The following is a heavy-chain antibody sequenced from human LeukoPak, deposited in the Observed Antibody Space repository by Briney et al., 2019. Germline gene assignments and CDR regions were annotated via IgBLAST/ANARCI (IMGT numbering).Heavy chain of an antibody. J-gene: IGHJ4*02. CDR3: AKSLDYGGNRARLDF. V-gene: IGHV3-23*01. D-gene: IGHD4-23*01. Sequence: GGSLRLSCAASGFTFNTYGMNWVRQAPGKGLEWVSAVGGSGSTTYYARSVKGRFTVSRDNSKNTLYLQMNSLRVDDTAVYYCAKSLDYGGNRARLDFWGQGTLVTVSS. CDR2: VGGSGSTT. CDR1: GFTFNTYG.